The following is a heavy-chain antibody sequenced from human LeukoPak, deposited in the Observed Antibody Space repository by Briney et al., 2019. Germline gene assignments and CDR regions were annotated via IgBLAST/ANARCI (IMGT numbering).Heavy chain of an antibody. CDR3: ASPPYGSSGWFYFDY. J-gene: IGHJ4*02. D-gene: IGHD6-19*01. CDR2: IIPIFGTA. CDR1: GGTFSSYA. Sequence: GASVKVSCKASGGTFSSYAISWVRQAPGQGLEWMGGIIPIFGTANYAQKFQGRVTITADESTSTAYMELSSLRSEDTAVYYCASPPYGSSGWFYFDYWGQGTLVTVSS. V-gene: IGHV1-69*13.